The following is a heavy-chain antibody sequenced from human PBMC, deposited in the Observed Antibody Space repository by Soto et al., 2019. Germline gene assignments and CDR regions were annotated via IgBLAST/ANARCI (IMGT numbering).Heavy chain of an antibody. J-gene: IGHJ4*02. CDR2: VRGNGDAP. CDR1: GFTFSSYA. D-gene: IGHD5-12*01. V-gene: IGHV3-64D*06. CDR3: VKSRGGNNFDFFD. Sequence: GGSLSLSCSASGFTFSSYAMHWVRQVPGKGLEYVSGVRGNGDAPFYADSVKGRFTISRDNSKNTLYLQRSSLSADNTAVYYGVKSRGGNNFDFFDWGQGALVTVSS.